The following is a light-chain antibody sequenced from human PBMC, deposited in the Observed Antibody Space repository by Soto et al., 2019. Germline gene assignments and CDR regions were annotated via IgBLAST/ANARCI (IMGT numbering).Light chain of an antibody. CDR2: RNN. V-gene: IGLV1-47*01. CDR1: SSNIGSNY. CDR3: AVWDDSLSGVV. J-gene: IGLJ2*01. Sequence: QLVLTQPPSASGTPGQRVTISCSRSSSNIGSNYVYWYQQLPGTAPKLLIYRNNHRPSGVPDRFSGSKSGTSASLAISGLRSEDEADYYCAVWDDSLSGVVFGGGTKLTVL.